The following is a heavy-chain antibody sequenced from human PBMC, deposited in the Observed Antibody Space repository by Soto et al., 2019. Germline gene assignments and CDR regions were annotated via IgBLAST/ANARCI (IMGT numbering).Heavy chain of an antibody. V-gene: IGHV4-34*01. CDR3: ARDKITGLFDY. CDR2: INHSGST. CDR1: GGSFSGYY. Sequence: QVQLQQWGAGLLKPSETLSLTCAVYGGSFSGYYWTWIRQPPGTGLEWIGEINHSGSTNYNPSPMSRVTISVDTSKNQFSLKLTSVTAADTAVYYCARDKITGLFDYWGQGTLVTVSS. J-gene: IGHJ4*02. D-gene: IGHD2-8*02.